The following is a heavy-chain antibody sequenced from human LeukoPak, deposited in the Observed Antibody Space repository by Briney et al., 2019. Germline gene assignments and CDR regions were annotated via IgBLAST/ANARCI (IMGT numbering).Heavy chain of an antibody. CDR1: GYSFTSYC. CDR2: IDPSDSYT. Sequence: AESLKISCKGSGYSFTSYCISWVRQMPGKGLEWMGRIDPSDSYTNYSPSFQGHVTISADKSNSTAYLQWSSLKASDTAMYYCARNPGIAAAGTSDYWGQGTLVTVSS. V-gene: IGHV5-10-1*01. D-gene: IGHD6-13*01. CDR3: ARNPGIAAAGTSDY. J-gene: IGHJ4*02.